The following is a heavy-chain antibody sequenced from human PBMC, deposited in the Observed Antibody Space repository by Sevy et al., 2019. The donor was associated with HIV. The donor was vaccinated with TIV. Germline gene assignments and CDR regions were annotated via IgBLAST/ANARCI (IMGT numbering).Heavy chain of an antibody. J-gene: IGHJ3*01. Sequence: SETLSLTCTVSGGSITTTDYYWSWIRQSPRKGLEWIGYIHYSGRTYYNPSLKGRVTMSGDTSRNQFSLRLNSVTATETAVYYCARGVGGPGVMITFGGVKYAFDFWGQGRTVTVSS. D-gene: IGHD3-16*01. CDR2: IHYSGRT. CDR3: ARGVGGPGVMITFGGVKYAFDF. V-gene: IGHV4-30-4*01. CDR1: GGSITTTDYY.